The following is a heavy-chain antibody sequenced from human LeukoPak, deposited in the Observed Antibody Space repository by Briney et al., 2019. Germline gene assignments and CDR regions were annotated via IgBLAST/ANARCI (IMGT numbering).Heavy chain of an antibody. Sequence: PSETLSLTCTVSGDSITNYYWSWIRQAPATGLEWMGDIYYSGTTKYNPSLKSRVTISVDTSKNQFSLNLRSVTAADTAVYYCARDRSGGYNWFDPWGQGTLVTVSS. V-gene: IGHV4-59*01. CDR3: ARDRSGGYNWFDP. CDR1: GDSITNYY. D-gene: IGHD6-19*01. CDR2: IYYSGTT. J-gene: IGHJ5*02.